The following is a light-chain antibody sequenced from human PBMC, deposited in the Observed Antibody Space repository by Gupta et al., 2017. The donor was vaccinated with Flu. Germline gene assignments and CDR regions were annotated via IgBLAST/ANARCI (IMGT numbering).Light chain of an antibody. V-gene: IGLV1-40*01. CDR1: SSNIGAGYD. Sequence: SVLTQPPSVSGAPGPTVTISCTGSSSNIGAGYDVHWYQQLPGTAPKLLIDGNSNPPSGVPDRYSCSKSGTSATPAITRLQAEDEADYYCQSYDSSMSGFYVFGTGTKVTVL. CDR3: QSYDSSMSGFYV. J-gene: IGLJ1*01. CDR2: GNS.